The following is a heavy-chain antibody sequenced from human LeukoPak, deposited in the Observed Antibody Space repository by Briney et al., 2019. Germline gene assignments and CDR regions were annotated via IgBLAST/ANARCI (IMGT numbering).Heavy chain of an antibody. CDR3: ARDKSYGDSEDY. D-gene: IGHD4-17*01. Sequence: GGSLRLSCSASGFSFSNYWMSWGRQGPGKGLGWVANIKQDGREKYYVDSVKGRFTISRDNAKNSLSLQMNSLRAEDTAVYYCARDKSYGDSEDYWGQGTLVTVSS. CDR2: IKQDGREK. V-gene: IGHV3-7*05. CDR1: GFSFSNYW. J-gene: IGHJ4*02.